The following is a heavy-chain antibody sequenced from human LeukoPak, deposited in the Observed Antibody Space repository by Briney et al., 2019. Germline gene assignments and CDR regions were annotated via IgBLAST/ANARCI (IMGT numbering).Heavy chain of an antibody. Sequence: ASVKVSCKASGYTFTSYGISWVRQAPGQGLEWMGGIIPIFGTANYAQKFQGRVTITADKSTSTAYMELSSLRSEDTAVYYCASEVGYGDYRGRFDYWGQGTLVTVSS. CDR3: ASEVGYGDYRGRFDY. CDR1: GYTFTSYG. J-gene: IGHJ4*02. V-gene: IGHV1-69*06. CDR2: IIPIFGTA. D-gene: IGHD4-17*01.